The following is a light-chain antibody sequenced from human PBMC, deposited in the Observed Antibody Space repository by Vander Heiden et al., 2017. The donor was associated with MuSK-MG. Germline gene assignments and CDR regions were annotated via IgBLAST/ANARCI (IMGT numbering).Light chain of an antibody. Sequence: DIVVTQSPLSLSVTPGEPASISCRSSQSPLYSNGYNYLDWYLQKPGQSPQLLIYLGSNRASGVPDRFSGSGSGTDFTLNISRVEAEDVGIYYCMEVLQTPLAFGGGTKVEIK. CDR2: LGS. CDR1: QSPLYSNGYNY. CDR3: MEVLQTPLA. J-gene: IGKJ4*01. V-gene: IGKV2-28*01.